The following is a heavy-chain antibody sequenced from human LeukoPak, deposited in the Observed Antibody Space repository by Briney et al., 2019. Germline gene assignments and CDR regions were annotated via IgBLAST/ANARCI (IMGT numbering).Heavy chain of an antibody. V-gene: IGHV3-74*01. Sequence: PGGSLTLSCAASGFILSTFWMHWVRQAPGKGLVWVARINVEGDYIDYADSVKGRFTISGDSEKNILFLQMNSLRADDTGVYSCARDLTGPYDHWGQGTLVSVSS. D-gene: IGHD3-22*01. CDR2: INVEGDYI. CDR1: GFILSTFW. CDR3: ARDLTGPYDH. J-gene: IGHJ4*02.